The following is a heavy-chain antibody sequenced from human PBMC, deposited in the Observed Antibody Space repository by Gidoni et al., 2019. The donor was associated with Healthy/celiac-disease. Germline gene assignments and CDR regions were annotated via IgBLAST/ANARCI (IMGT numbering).Heavy chain of an antibody. V-gene: IGHV3-21*01. J-gene: IGHJ4*02. Sequence: EVQLVESGGGLVKPGGSLRLSCAASGFTFSSYSMNWVRQAPGKGLEWVSFISSSSSYIYYADSVKGRFNISRDNAKNSLYLQMNSLRAEDTAVYYCARVKTYYYDSSGYSVDYWGQGTLVTVSS. CDR3: ARVKTYYYDSSGYSVDY. CDR1: GFTFSSYS. D-gene: IGHD3-22*01. CDR2: ISSSSSYI.